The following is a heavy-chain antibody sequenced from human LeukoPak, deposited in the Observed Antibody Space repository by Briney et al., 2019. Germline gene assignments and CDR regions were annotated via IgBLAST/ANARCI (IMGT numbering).Heavy chain of an antibody. CDR3: ARDFWSGYYGYFDY. J-gene: IGHJ4*02. CDR1: GGSISSYY. Sequence: PSETLSLTCTVSGGSISSYYWSWIRQPPGKGLEWIGYIYYSGSTNYNPSLKSRVTISVDTSKNQFSLKLSSVTAADTAVYYCARDFWSGYYGYFDYWGQGTLVTVSS. D-gene: IGHD3-3*01. CDR2: IYYSGST. V-gene: IGHV4-59*01.